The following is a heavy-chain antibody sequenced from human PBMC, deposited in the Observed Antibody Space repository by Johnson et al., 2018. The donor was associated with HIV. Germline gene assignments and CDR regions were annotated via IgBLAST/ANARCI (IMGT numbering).Heavy chain of an antibody. CDR2: ISSGGDT. Sequence: VQLVESGGGVVQPGGSLTLSCAAPGFSVSSYYMTWVRQAPGKGLDWVSVISSGGDTYYADSVRGRFSISRDNSKNTLYLQMNRLRAEDTAVYYCVRACRDGYTCDAFDIWGQGTMVTVSS. CDR1: GFSVSSYY. CDR3: VRACRDGYTCDAFDI. V-gene: IGHV3-66*01. J-gene: IGHJ3*02. D-gene: IGHD5-24*01.